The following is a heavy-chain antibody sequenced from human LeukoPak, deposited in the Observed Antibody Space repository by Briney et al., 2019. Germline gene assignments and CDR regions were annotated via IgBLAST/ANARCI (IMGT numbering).Heavy chain of an antibody. V-gene: IGHV3-15*01. Sequence: GGSLRLSCAASGITFSNAWMTWVRQAPGKGLEWVGRIKPKIDGGTTDYAAPVKGRFTISRDDSINTLYLQMSSLKSEDTAVYYCTTVWWDRLGYFDSWGQGTLVTVSS. J-gene: IGHJ4*02. CDR3: TTVWWDRLGYFDS. CDR2: IKPKIDGGTT. D-gene: IGHD2-21*01. CDR1: GITFSNAW.